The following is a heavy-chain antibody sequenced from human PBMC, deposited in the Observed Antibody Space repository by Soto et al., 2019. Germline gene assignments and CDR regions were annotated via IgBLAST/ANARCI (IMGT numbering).Heavy chain of an antibody. V-gene: IGHV3-13*04. CDR2: IGTAGDT. J-gene: IGHJ4*02. Sequence: VGSLRLSCSASGFTFSSYDMHWVRQGPGKGLEWVSAIGTAGDTNYAGSVKGRFTISRENAKNSLYLQMNSLRAGDTAIYFCARAIGQTLFDYWGQGTLVTVSS. CDR1: GFTFSSYD. D-gene: IGHD3-22*01. CDR3: ARAIGQTLFDY.